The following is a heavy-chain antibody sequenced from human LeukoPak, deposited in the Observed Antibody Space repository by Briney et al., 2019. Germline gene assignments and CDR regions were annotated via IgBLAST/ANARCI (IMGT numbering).Heavy chain of an antibody. CDR2: IYYSGST. J-gene: IGHJ4*02. CDR1: GGSISSSSYY. CDR3: AREDGDYDYFDY. Sequence: SSETLSLTCTVSGGSISSSSYYWGWIHQPPGKGLEWIGSIYYSGSTYYNPSLKSRVTISVDKSKNQFSLKLSSVTAADTAVYYCAREDGDYDYFDYWGQGALVTVSS. V-gene: IGHV4-39*07. D-gene: IGHD4-17*01.